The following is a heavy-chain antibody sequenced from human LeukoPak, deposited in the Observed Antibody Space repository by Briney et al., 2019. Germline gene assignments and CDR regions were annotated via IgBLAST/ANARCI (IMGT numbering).Heavy chain of an antibody. Sequence: SSETLSLTCTVSGGSISSYYWSWIRQPPGKGLEGIGYIYTSGSTNYNPSLKSRVTISVDTSKNQFSLKLSSVTAADTAVYYCARQGEQKLRGNWFDPWGQGTLVTVSS. CDR3: ARQGEQKLRGNWFDP. CDR2: IYTSGST. D-gene: IGHD4-11*01. V-gene: IGHV4-4*09. CDR1: GGSISSYY. J-gene: IGHJ5*02.